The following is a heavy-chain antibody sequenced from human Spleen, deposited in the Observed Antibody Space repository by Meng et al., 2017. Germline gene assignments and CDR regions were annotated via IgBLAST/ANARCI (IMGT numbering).Heavy chain of an antibody. CDR1: GFTFSSYW. V-gene: IGHV3-74*02. J-gene: IGHJ4*02. Sequence: ELQLAESGGGLVQPGGSLRLSCAASGFTFSSYWMHWVRQAPGKGLVWVSHINTDGSSTSYADSVKGRFTISRDNAKNTLYLQMTSLRAEDTAVYYCSKYYTGSDDYWGQGTLVTVSS. D-gene: IGHD2-8*02. CDR2: INTDGSST. CDR3: SKYYTGSDDY.